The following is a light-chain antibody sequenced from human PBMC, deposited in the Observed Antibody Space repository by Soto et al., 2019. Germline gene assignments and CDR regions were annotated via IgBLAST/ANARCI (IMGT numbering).Light chain of an antibody. CDR2: GAS. J-gene: IGKJ4*01. CDR1: QNINTW. V-gene: IGKV1-5*01. Sequence: DTQMTQSPSTLSASVGDRVTITCRASQNINTWLAWYQQRPGRAPELLIYGASKLESGVPSRFSGSGSGTEFTLTISSLHPDDFSTYYCQQYDGNFGGGTKVEI. CDR3: QQYDGN.